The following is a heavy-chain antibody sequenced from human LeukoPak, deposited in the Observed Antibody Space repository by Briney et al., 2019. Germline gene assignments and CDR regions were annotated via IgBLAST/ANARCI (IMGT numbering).Heavy chain of an antibody. V-gene: IGHV3-30*02. J-gene: IGHJ4*02. CDR1: GFTFSNYG. CDR3: AKDQVGYYDSSGYYSSPGDY. Sequence: PGGSLRLSCAASGFTFSNYGMHWVRQAPGKGLEWVAFIRYDGSNKYYADSVKGRFTIPRDNSKNTLYLQMNSLRAEDTAVYYCAKDQVGYYDSSGYYSSPGDYWGQGTLVTVSS. D-gene: IGHD3-22*01. CDR2: IRYDGSNK.